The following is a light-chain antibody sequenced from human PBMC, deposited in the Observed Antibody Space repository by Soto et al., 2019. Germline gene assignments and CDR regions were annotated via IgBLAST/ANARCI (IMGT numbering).Light chain of an antibody. J-gene: IGKJ1*01. V-gene: IGKV3-20*01. CDR3: QQYYASSWT. Sequence: EIVLTQSPGTLSLSPGERATLSCRASQSISSTYLAWNRQKPGQALRLLIYAASSRATGIPDRFSGSGSGTDFTLTISRLEPEDFAVYYCQQYYASSWTFGQGTRVEIK. CDR2: AAS. CDR1: QSISSTY.